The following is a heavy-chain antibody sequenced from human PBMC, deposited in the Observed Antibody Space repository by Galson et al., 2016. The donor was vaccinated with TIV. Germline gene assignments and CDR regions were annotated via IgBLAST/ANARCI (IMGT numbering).Heavy chain of an antibody. CDR1: GVSINGFH. D-gene: IGHD1-14*01. CDR3: ARAENWSAPEFDS. V-gene: IGHV4-4*07. Sequence: SETLSLTCTVSGVSINGFHWSWIRQTAGKSMEWIGRMYAGGSTNYNPSLKSRVSMSIDTSKNQMFLNLRSVTAADTAVYYCARAENWSAPEFDSWGRGTLVTVSS. J-gene: IGHJ4*02. CDR2: MYAGGST.